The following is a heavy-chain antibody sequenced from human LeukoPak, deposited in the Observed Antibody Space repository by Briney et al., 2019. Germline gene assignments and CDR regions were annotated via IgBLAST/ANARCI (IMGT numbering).Heavy chain of an antibody. J-gene: IGHJ5*01. CDR2: ISSSSSYI. D-gene: IGHD1-26*01. V-gene: IGHV3-21*01. CDR3: ARDASGSFYDS. CDR1: GFTFSSYS. Sequence: GGSLRLSCAASGFTFSSYSMNWVRQAPGKGLEWVSSISSSSSYIYYADSVKGRFTISRDNAKNSLYLQMDSLRAEDTAIYYCARDASGSFYDSWGQGTLVTVSS.